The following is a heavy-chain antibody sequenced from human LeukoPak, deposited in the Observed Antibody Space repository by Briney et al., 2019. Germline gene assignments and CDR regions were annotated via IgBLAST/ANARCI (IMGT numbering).Heavy chain of an antibody. CDR2: ISYDGSTE. CDR1: GFTFSSYS. CDR3: AKVICEEAMGCSFDH. Sequence: GGSLRLSCAASGFTFSSYSMNWVRQAPGKGLEWVAIISYDGSTEYYADSVKGRFTISRDNSKNTLYLHMNSLRAEDTAVYFCAKVICEEAMGCSFDHWGQGTLVIVSS. J-gene: IGHJ4*02. D-gene: IGHD4/OR15-4a*01. V-gene: IGHV3-30*18.